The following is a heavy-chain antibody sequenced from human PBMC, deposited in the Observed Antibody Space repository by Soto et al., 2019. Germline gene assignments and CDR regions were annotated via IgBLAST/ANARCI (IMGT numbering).Heavy chain of an antibody. D-gene: IGHD3-3*01. Sequence: EVLVVESGGGLVQPGGSLRLSCAVSGFTFSGGYWMKWVRQAPGKGLEWVATIKEDGRETYYVDSVKGRFTISRDSAKKSLYLQMNSLRVEATAVYYCASTRGYWGQGTLVTVSS. CDR3: ASTRGY. CDR1: GFTFSGGYW. J-gene: IGHJ4*02. V-gene: IGHV3-7*03. CDR2: IKEDGRET.